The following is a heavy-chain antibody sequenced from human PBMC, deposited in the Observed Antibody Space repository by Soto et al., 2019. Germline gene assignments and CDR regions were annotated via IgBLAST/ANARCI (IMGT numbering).Heavy chain of an antibody. J-gene: IGHJ4*02. V-gene: IGHV1-69*01. CDR2: IIPLFGTA. CDR3: ARPVEMATISRSYLFY. D-gene: IGHD5-12*01. CDR1: GGTFSNYA. Sequence: QVQLVQSGAEVKKPGSSVKVSCKASGGTFSNYAINWVRQAPGQGLEWMGGIIPLFGTANYAQKFQGRGTITEDESTSKGYLDLSRLRSKDTAVYYCARPVEMATISRSYLFYWGQGTLVTVSS.